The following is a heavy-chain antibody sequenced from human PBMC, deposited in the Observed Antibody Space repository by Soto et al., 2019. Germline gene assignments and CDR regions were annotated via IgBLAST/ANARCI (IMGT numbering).Heavy chain of an antibody. D-gene: IGHD1-26*01. Sequence: SQNLSLTCAISVYSVSSNSAAWNWIIQSPSRGLEWLGRTYYRSKWYNDYAVSVKSRITINPDTSKNQFSLQLNSVTPEDTAVYYCARTGRGGINYYYYYGMEGLGQGTTDKVSS. CDR2: TYYRSKWYN. CDR3: ARTGRGGINYYYYYGMEG. CDR1: VYSVSSNSAA. V-gene: IGHV6-1*01. J-gene: IGHJ6*01.